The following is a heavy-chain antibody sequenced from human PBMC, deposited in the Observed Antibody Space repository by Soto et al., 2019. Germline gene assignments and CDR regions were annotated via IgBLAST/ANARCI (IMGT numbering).Heavy chain of an antibody. CDR3: TTVSVGAPLGDYYYYYGMDV. V-gene: IGHV3-15*07. CDR2: IKSKTDGGTT. J-gene: IGHJ6*02. Sequence: GSLRLSCAASGFTFSNAWMNWVRQAPGKGLEWVGRIKSKTDGGTTDYAAPVKGRFTISRDDSKNTLYLQMNSLKTEDTAVYYCTTVSVGAPLGDYYYYYGMDVWGQGTTVTVSS. CDR1: GFTFSNAW. D-gene: IGHD1-26*01.